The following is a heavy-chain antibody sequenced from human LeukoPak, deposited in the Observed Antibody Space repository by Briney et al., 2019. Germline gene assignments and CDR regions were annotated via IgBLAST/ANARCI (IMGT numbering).Heavy chain of an antibody. CDR1: GYTFTGYY. V-gene: IGHV1-2*04. J-gene: IGHJ4*02. CDR3: ARDWGIAVAGTGFDY. Sequence: ASVKVSCKASGYTFTGYYMHWVRQAPGQGLEWMGWINPNSGGTNYAQKFQGWVTMTRDTSISTAYMELSRLRSDDTAVYYCARDWGIAVAGTGFDYWGQGTLVTVSS. D-gene: IGHD6-19*01. CDR2: INPNSGGT.